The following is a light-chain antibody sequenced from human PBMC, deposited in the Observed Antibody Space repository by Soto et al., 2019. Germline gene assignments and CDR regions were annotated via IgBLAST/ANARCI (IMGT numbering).Light chain of an antibody. J-gene: IGKJ3*01. CDR1: QSVDSN. CDR2: GAS. Sequence: EILMTQSPATLSVSPGERATLSCRASQSVDSNLAWYQQKPGQAPRLLIYGASTRATGISARFSGSGSGTDFTFTISSLQPEDIATYYCQQYDNPFTFGPGTKVD. V-gene: IGKV3-15*01. CDR3: QQYDNPFT.